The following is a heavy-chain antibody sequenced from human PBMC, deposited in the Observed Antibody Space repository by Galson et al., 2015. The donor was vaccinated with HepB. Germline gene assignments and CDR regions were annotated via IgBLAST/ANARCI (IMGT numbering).Heavy chain of an antibody. Sequence: SLRLSCAASGFTFSSYGMHWVRQAPGKGLEWVAVIWYDGSNKYYADSVKGRFTISRDNSKNTLYLQMNSLRAEDTAVYYCARDPQVPKDPTLPYYMDVWGKGTTVTVSS. V-gene: IGHV3-33*01. J-gene: IGHJ6*03. CDR2: IWYDGSNK. CDR1: GFTFSSYG. D-gene: IGHD2-2*01. CDR3: ARDPQVPKDPTLPYYMDV.